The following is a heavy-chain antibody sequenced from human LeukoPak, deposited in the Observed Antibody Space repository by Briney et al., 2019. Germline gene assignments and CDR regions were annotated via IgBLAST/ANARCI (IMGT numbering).Heavy chain of an antibody. CDR2: IYSGGST. CDR3: ARDAAPLWFGESAVDY. D-gene: IGHD3-10*01. Sequence: GGSLRLSCAAPGFTVSSNYMSWVRQAPGKGLEWVSVIYSGGSTYYADSVKGRFTISRDNSKNTLYLQMNSLRAEDTAVYYCARDAAPLWFGESAVDYWGQGTLVTVPS. J-gene: IGHJ4*02. CDR1: GFTVSSNY. V-gene: IGHV3-53*01.